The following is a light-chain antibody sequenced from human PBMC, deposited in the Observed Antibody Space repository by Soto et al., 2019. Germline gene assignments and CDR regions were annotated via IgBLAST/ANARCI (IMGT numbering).Light chain of an antibody. Sequence: EIVIAHSPATQSVSPGGRATLSCRASQSVSSNLAWHQQKPGQAPRILMYDASTRATGIPARFSGSGSGTEFTLTISSLQSEDFAVYYCQQYHNWPITFGQGTRLEIK. J-gene: IGKJ5*01. CDR2: DAS. V-gene: IGKV3-15*01. CDR1: QSVSSN. CDR3: QQYHNWPIT.